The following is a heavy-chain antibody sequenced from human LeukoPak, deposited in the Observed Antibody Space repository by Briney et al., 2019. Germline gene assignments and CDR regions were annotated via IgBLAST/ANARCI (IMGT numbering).Heavy chain of an antibody. CDR1: GLTFSSYA. D-gene: IGHD3-16*01. V-gene: IGHV3-23*01. CDR2: ISGSGGGT. J-gene: IGHJ4*02. Sequence: GGSLRLSCAASGLTFSSYAMSWVRQAPGKGLEWVSAISGSGGGTYYADSVKGRFSISRDNSKNTLSLQMNSLRAEDTAVYYCAKDLGGDHDYWGQRTLVTVSS. CDR3: AKDLGGDHDY.